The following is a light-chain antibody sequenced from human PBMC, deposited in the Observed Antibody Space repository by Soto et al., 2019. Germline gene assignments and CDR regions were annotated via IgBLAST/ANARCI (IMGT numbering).Light chain of an antibody. J-gene: IGLJ1*01. Sequence: QSVLTQPASVSGSPGQSITISCTGTSSDVGGYDYVSWYQQHPGKAPKLMIYEVSNRPSGVFNRFSGSKSGNTASLTISGLQAEDEADYYCSSYTSSSTSPYVFGTGTKLTVL. CDR2: EVS. CDR3: SSYTSSSTSPYV. V-gene: IGLV2-14*01. CDR1: SSDVGGYDY.